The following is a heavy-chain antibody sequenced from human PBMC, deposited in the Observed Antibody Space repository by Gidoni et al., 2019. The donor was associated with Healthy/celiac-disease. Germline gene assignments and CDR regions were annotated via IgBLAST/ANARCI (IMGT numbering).Heavy chain of an antibody. D-gene: IGHD1-26*01. CDR2: ISSSSSYT. CDR3: ACSSGSYYRVNWFDP. CDR1: GFTFSDYY. Sequence: QVQLVESGGGVVKPGGSLGLSCAACGFTFSDYYMRWIRPAPGKGLDWVSYISSSSSYTHCADSVKGRFTISRANAKNSLSLQMNSLRAEDTAVYYCACSSGSYYRVNWFDPWGQGTLVTVSS. V-gene: IGHV3-11*06. J-gene: IGHJ5*02.